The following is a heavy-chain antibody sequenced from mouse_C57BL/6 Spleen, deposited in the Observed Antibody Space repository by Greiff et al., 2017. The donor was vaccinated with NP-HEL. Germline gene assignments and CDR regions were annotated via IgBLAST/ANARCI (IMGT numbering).Heavy chain of an antibody. D-gene: IGHD1-1*01. J-gene: IGHJ4*01. CDR1: GYTFTDYY. CDR2: INPNNGGT. V-gene: IGHV1-26*01. Sequence: EVQLQQSGPELVKPGASVKISCKASGYTFTDYYMNWVKQSHGKSLEWIGDINPNNGGTSYNQKFKGKATLTVDKSSSTAYMELRSLTSEDSAVYYCAGPPYYYGSSYKAMDYWGQGTSVTVSS. CDR3: AGPPYYYGSSYKAMDY.